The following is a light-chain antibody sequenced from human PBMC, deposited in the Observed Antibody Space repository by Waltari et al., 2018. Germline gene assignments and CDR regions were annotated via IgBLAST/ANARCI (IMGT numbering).Light chain of an antibody. Sequence: QSALTQPPSASGSRGQSVTIPCTGTRSDVGSSTYVSWYQQHTGKAPKLMIYELTKRPSGVPDRFSGSKSGNTASLTVSGLQAEDEADYYCSSYAGSNNVIFGGGTRLTVL. CDR3: SSYAGSNNVI. J-gene: IGLJ2*01. CDR2: ELT. V-gene: IGLV2-8*01. CDR1: RSDVGSSTY.